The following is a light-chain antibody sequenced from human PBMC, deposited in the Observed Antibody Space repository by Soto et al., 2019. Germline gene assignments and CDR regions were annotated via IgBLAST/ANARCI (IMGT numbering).Light chain of an antibody. Sequence: EIVLTQSPATLSLSPGERATLSCRASQSISNSLAWYQQKPGQAPSLLIFDASKRATGIPARFSGSGSGTDFTLTITSLEPEDFAVYYCQQRRNWHLSFGGGTKVEI. J-gene: IGKJ4*01. CDR2: DAS. CDR3: QQRRNWHLS. CDR1: QSISNS. V-gene: IGKV3-11*01.